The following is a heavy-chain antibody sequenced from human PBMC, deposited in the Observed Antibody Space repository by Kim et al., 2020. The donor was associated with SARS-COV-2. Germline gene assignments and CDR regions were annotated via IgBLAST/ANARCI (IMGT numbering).Heavy chain of an antibody. D-gene: IGHD6-13*01. CDR3: ARATSRQQLVRRYFDY. Sequence: SLKSRVTISVDTSKNQFSLKLSSVTAADTAVYYCARATSRQQLVRRYFDYWGQGTLVTVSS. J-gene: IGHJ4*02. V-gene: IGHV4-34*01.